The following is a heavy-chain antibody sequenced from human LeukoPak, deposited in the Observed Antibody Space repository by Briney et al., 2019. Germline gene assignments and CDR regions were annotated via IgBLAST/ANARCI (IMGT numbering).Heavy chain of an antibody. J-gene: IGHJ3*02. Sequence: ASVKVSCKVSGYTLTELSMHWVRQAPGKGLEWRGGFDPEDGETIYAQKFQGRVTMTEDTSTDTAYMELSSLRSEDTAVYYCATVHGSDHQERAFDIWGQGTMVTVSS. CDR3: ATVHGSDHQERAFDI. CDR2: FDPEDGET. V-gene: IGHV1-24*01. D-gene: IGHD1-26*01. CDR1: GYTLTELS.